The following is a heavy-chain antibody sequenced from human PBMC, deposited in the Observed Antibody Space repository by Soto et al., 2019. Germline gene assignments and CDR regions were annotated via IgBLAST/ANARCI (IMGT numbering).Heavy chain of an antibody. V-gene: IGHV5-51*01. CDR1: GYSFTSYW. CDR2: IYPGDSDT. D-gene: IGHD3-3*01. Sequence: GESLKISCKGSGYSFTSYWIGWVRQMPGKGLEWMGIIYPGDSDTRYSPSFQGQVTISADKSISTAYLQWSSLQASDTAMYYCARLDSRITIFGVVTPTVFDHWGQGTLVTVSS. CDR3: ARLDSRITIFGVVTPTVFDH. J-gene: IGHJ4*02.